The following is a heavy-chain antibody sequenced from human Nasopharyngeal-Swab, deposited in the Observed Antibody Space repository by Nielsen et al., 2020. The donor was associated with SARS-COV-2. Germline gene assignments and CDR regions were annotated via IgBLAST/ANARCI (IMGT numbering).Heavy chain of an antibody. V-gene: IGHV3-7*03. Sequence: GESLKISCVVTGSTLNNYWMSWVSQDTGKGLEWVANLKPDGSERYYVDSVKGRFTMSRDNAKNSLYLQMSSLRAEDTAVYYCARAASYDSSSYAYWGQGTLVTVSS. CDR1: GSTLNNYW. CDR2: LKPDGSER. D-gene: IGHD3-22*01. J-gene: IGHJ4*02. CDR3: ARAASYDSSSYAY.